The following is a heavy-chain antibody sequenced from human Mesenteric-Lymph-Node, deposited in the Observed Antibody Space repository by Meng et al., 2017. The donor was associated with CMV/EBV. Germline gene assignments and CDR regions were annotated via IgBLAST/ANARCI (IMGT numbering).Heavy chain of an antibody. D-gene: IGHD4-17*01. CDR3: ARDPKMTTVYYFDY. Sequence: GGSLRLSCTTSGFTFDDYAMSWIRQAPGKGLEWVSYISSSSSTIYYADSVKGRFTISRDNAKNSLYLQMNSLRAEDTAVYYCARDPKMTTVYYFDYWGQGTLVTVSS. CDR1: GFTFDDYA. V-gene: IGHV3-11*04. J-gene: IGHJ4*02. CDR2: ISSSSSTI.